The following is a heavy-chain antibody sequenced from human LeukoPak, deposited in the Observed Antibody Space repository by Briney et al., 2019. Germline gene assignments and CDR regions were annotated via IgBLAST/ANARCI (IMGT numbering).Heavy chain of an antibody. J-gene: IGHJ4*02. CDR3: ARVGYYDSSGYSLYFDY. Sequence: SVKVSRKASGGTLTSYAISRVRQAPGQGLEWMGGIIPIFGTANYAQKFQGRVTITADESTSTAYMELSSLRSEDTAVYYCARVGYYDSSGYSLYFDYWGEGTLVTVSS. CDR2: IIPIFGTA. CDR1: GGTLTSYA. V-gene: IGHV1-69*01. D-gene: IGHD3-22*01.